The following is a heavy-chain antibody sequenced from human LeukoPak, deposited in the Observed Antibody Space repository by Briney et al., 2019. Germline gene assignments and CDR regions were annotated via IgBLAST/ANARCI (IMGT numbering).Heavy chain of an antibody. CDR1: GGSISSYY. CDR2: IHTSGNT. V-gene: IGHV4-4*07. J-gene: IGHJ5*02. Sequence: SETLSLACTVSGGSISSYYWSWIRQSAGKGLEWIGRIHTSGNTNYNPSLKSRVTMSVDTSKNQFSLKLTSVTAADTALYYCAGDRCTGGSCYLDWFDPWGQGTLVTVSS. D-gene: IGHD2-15*01. CDR3: AGDRCTGGSCYLDWFDP.